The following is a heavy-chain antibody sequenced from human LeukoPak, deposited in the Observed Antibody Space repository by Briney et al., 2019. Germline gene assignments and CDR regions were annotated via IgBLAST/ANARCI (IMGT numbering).Heavy chain of an antibody. V-gene: IGHV1-69*13. CDR3: ARDPTDDSSGYLEDI. D-gene: IGHD3-22*01. J-gene: IGHJ3*02. CDR2: IIPIFGTA. Sequence: GASVKVSCKASGGTFSSYAISWVRQAPGQGLEWMGGIIPIFGTANYAQKFQGRVTITADEPTSTAYMELSSLRSEDTAVYYCARDPTDDSSGYLEDIWGQGTMVTVSS. CDR1: GGTFSSYA.